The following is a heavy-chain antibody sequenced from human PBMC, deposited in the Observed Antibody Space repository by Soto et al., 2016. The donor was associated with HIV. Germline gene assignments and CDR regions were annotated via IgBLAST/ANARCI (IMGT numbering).Heavy chain of an antibody. CDR1: GFTFGDYA. J-gene: IGHJ4*02. CDR2: IRSKAYGGTT. V-gene: IGHV3-49*04. CDR3: TRNLPWYGSKWRYFDY. D-gene: IGHD6-19*01. Sequence: EVQLVESGGGLVQPGRSLRLSCTASGFTFGDYAMNWVRQAPGKGLEWVGFIRSKAYGGTTEYAASVKGRFTISRDDSRSIAYLQMNSLKTEDIGVYFCTRNLPWYGSKWRYFDYWGQGALVTVSS.